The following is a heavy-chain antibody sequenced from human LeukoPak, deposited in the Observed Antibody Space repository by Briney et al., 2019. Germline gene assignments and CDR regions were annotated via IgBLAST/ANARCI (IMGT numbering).Heavy chain of an antibody. CDR3: TTDRGRWELLRGVDY. CDR2: IKSKTDGGTT. J-gene: IGHJ4*02. V-gene: IGHV3-15*01. CDR1: GFTFSNAW. Sequence: PGGSLRLSCAASGFTFSNAWMSWVRQAPGKGLEWVGRIKSKTDGGTTDYAAPVKGRFTISRDDSKNTLYLQMNSLKTEDTAVYYCTTDRGRWELLRGVDYWGQGTLVTVSS. D-gene: IGHD1-26*01.